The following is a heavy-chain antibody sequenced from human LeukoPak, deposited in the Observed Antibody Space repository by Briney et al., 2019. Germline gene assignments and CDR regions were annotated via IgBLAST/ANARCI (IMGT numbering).Heavy chain of an antibody. CDR1: GFTFSSYV. CDR2: FRGTGSST. V-gene: IGHV3-23*01. CDR3: AKDLKPTGGYYYYGMDV. D-gene: IGHD3-16*01. J-gene: IGHJ6*02. Sequence: GGSLRLSCGASGFTFSSYVMAWVRQAPGKGLEWVSAFRGTGSSTYYADSVKGRFTISRDNSKSTLYLQMNSLRAEDTAIYYCAKDLKPTGGYYYYGMDVWGQGTTVTVSS.